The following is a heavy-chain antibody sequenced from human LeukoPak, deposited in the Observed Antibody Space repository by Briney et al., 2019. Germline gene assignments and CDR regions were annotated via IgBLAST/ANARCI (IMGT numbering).Heavy chain of an antibody. CDR2: MSSSETAT. Sequence: GGSLRLSCAASAFTLSSYDMNWVRQAPGKGVEWVSYMSSSETATYYADSVKGRFTISRDYAKNSLYLQMNSLRAEDTAIYYCARESGNDYYYYGMDLWGQGTAVTVSS. V-gene: IGHV3-48*03. CDR1: AFTLSSYD. J-gene: IGHJ6*02. CDR3: ARESGNDYYYYGMDL. D-gene: IGHD4-23*01.